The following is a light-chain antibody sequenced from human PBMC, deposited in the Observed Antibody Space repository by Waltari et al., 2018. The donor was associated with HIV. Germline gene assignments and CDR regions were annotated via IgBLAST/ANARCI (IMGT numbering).Light chain of an antibody. CDR3: QSYDTDTWV. J-gene: IGLJ3*02. CDR1: GGEIVDSY. Sequence: NFILTQPHSVSDSPGETVTISCTRPGGEIVDSYVQWFQQRPGSAPTTILYENNQPPSGVPDRFSGFIDRSSNSASLTISGLQPEDEADYYCQSYDTDTWVFGGGTRLTVL. CDR2: ENN. V-gene: IGLV6-57*03.